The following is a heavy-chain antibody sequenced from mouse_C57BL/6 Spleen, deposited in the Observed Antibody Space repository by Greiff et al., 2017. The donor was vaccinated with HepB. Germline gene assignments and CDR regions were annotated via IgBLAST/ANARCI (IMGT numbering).Heavy chain of an antibody. V-gene: IGHV1-64*01. D-gene: IGHD3-2*02. CDR3: ARSGSSGYGFAY. Sequence: QVQLQQPGAELVKPGASVKLSCKASGYTFPSHWMHWVKQRPGQGLEWIGMVHPNSGSTNYNEKFKSKATLTVDKASSTAYMQLSSLTSEDAAVYYCARSGSSGYGFAYWGQGTLVTVSA. CDR1: GYTFPSHW. CDR2: VHPNSGST. J-gene: IGHJ3*01.